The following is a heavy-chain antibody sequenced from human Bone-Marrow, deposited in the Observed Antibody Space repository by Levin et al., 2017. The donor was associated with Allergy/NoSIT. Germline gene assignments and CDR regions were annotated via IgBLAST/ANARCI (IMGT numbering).Heavy chain of an antibody. V-gene: IGHV3-23*01. CDR3: AKVLGDLPH. CDR1: GFTFSSFT. D-gene: IGHD3-3*01. CDR2: VGNSGAST. Sequence: GGSLRLSCAASGFTFSSFTMTWVRQAPGRGLEWVSSVGNSGASTSYTDSVKGRFTVSRDNSKNTLYLQMNSLRVEDTAVYYCAKVLGDLPHWGQGTLVIVSS. J-gene: IGHJ4*02.